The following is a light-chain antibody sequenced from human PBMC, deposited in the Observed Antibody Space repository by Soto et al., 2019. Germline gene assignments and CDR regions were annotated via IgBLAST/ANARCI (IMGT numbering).Light chain of an antibody. CDR3: QQRRDWPIT. J-gene: IGKJ5*01. V-gene: IGKV3-11*01. CDR2: ESS. Sequence: EIVLTQSPATLALSPGARATLSCRASQSVSSYLAWYQQKPGQAPRLLIYESSNRATGIPARFSGSGSGTDFTLTISSLEPEDFAVYYCQQRRDWPITFGQGTRLEIK. CDR1: QSVSSY.